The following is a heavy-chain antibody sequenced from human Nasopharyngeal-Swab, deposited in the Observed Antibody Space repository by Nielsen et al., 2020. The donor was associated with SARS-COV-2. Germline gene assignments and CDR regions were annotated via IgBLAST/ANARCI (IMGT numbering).Heavy chain of an antibody. Sequence: GGSLRLSCAASGFTFSNAWMSWVRQAPGKGLEWVGRIKSKTDGGTTDYAAPVKGRFTISRDDSKNTLYLQMNSLKIEDTAVYYCTIEVGLVPPASGVFGYWGQGALVTVSS. CDR3: TIEVGLVPPASGVFGY. CDR1: GFTFSNAW. V-gene: IGHV3-15*01. CDR2: IKSKTDGGTT. J-gene: IGHJ4*02. D-gene: IGHD2-2*01.